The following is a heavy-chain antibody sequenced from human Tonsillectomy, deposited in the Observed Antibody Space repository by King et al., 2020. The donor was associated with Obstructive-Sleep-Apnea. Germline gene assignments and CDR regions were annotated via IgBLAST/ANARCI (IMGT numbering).Heavy chain of an antibody. CDR1: GFTFSASA. CDR2: TRSKGNSYAT. J-gene: IGHJ4*02. D-gene: IGHD2-8*02. CDR3: VTTLKAGGKR. V-gene: IGHV3-73*01. Sequence: CAASGFTFSASAMHWVRQASGKGLEWVGRTRSKGNSYATAYAVSVRGRVTISRDDSNNTAYLQMNSLKNDDTPVYYCVTTLKAGGKRWGQVTMVTVSS.